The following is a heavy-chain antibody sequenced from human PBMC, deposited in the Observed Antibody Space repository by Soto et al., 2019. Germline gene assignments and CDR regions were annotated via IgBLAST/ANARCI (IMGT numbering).Heavy chain of an antibody. CDR2: FYLIGST. J-gene: IGHJ4*02. Sequence: SETLSLTCAVSGGSISSGGYSWSWIRQPPGKGLECIGYFYLIGSTYYNPSLKSRFTISFDRSKNHFSLKLSFVTAADTAVYYCARSQTTVTSYDYWGQGTLVTSPQ. V-gene: IGHV4-30-2*01. D-gene: IGHD4-17*01. CDR1: GGSISSGGYS. CDR3: ARSQTTVTSYDY.